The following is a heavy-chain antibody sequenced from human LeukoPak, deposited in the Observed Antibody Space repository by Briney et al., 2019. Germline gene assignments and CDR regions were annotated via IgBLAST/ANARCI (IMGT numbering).Heavy chain of an antibody. J-gene: IGHJ4*02. CDR2: IWYDGSNK. V-gene: IGHV3-33*08. Sequence: GRSLRLSCAASGFTFDDYAMHWVRQAPGKGLEWVAVIWYDGSNKYYADSVKGRFTISRDNSKNTLYLQMNSLRAEDTAVYYCARGPNYYDSSGYSDYWGQGTLVTVSS. CDR3: ARGPNYYDSSGYSDY. CDR1: GFTFDDYA. D-gene: IGHD3-22*01.